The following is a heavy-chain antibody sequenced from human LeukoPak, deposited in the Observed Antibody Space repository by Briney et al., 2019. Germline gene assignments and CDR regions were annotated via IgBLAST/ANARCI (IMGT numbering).Heavy chain of an antibody. CDR2: IIPIFGTA. D-gene: IGHD5-12*01. CDR1: GGTFSSYA. CDR3: AREEGATIISPYNWFDP. V-gene: IGHV1-69*13. Sequence: SVKVSCKASGGTFSSYAISWVRQAPGQGLEWMGGIIPIFGTANYAQKFQGRVTITADESTSTAYMELSSLRSEDTAVYYCAREEGATIISPYNWFDPWGQGTLVTVSS. J-gene: IGHJ5*02.